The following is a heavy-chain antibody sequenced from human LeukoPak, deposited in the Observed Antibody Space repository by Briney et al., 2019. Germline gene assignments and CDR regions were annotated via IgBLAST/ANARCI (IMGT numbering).Heavy chain of an antibody. CDR3: AKRRYFDYFDY. CDR2: IPASGSDT. D-gene: IGHD3-9*01. CDR1: GFTFSSSA. J-gene: IGHJ4*02. V-gene: IGHV3-23*01. Sequence: PGGSLRLSCAASGFTFSSSAMSWARQAPGKGLEWVSLIPASGSDTYYADSVKGRFTISSDNSKNTLYLQMTSLRAEDTAVYYCAKRRYFDYFDYWGQGTLVTVSS.